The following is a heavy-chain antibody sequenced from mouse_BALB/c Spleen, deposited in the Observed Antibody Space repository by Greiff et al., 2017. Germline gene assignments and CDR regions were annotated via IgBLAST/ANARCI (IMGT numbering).Heavy chain of an antibody. J-gene: IGHJ2*01. V-gene: IGHV5-6-4*01. CDR2: ISSGGSYT. D-gene: IGHD1-2*01. CDR1: GFTFSSYT. CDR3: TRDNYGYGY. Sequence: EVHLVESGGGLVKPGGSLKLSCAASGFTFSSYTMSWVRQTPEKRLEWVATISSGGSYTYYPDSVKGRFTISRDNAKNTLYLQMSSLKSEDTAMYYCTRDNYGYGYWGQGTTLTVSS.